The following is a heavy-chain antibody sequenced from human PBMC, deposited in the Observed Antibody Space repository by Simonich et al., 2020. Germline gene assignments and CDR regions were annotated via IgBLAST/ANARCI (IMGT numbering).Heavy chain of an antibody. V-gene: IGHV4-59*12. CDR3: ARARTGDYYYYMDV. Sequence: QVQLQESGPGLVKPSETLSLTCTVSGGSISSYYWSWIRQPPGKGLEWLGYIYYSGGTNYNPSLKSRVTKSGDTSKNQFSLKLSSVTAADTAVYYCARARTGDYYYYMDVWGKGTTVTVSS. D-gene: IGHD7-27*01. J-gene: IGHJ6*03. CDR2: IYYSGGT. CDR1: GGSISSYY.